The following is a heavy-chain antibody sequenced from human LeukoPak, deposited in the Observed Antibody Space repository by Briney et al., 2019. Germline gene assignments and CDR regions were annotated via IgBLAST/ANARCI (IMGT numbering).Heavy chain of an antibody. CDR1: GFTFSSYS. CDR2: ISSSSSYI. J-gene: IGHJ4*02. V-gene: IGHV3-21*01. D-gene: IGHD2-2*01. Sequence: GGSLRLSCVASGFTFSSYSMNWVRQAPGKGLEWVSSISSSSSYIYYADSVKGRFTISRDNAKNSLYLQMNSLRAEDTAVYYCARFDVVVVPAANGDFDYWGQGTLVTVSS. CDR3: ARFDVVVVPAANGDFDY.